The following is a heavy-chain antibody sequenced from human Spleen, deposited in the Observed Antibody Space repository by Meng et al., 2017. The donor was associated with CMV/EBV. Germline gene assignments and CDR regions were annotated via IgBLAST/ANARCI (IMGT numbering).Heavy chain of an antibody. Sequence: ASVKVSCKTSGYTFTSYYMHWVRQAPGQGLEWMGWINPNSGGTNYAQKFQGRVTMTRDTSISTAYMELSRLRSDDTAVYYCAAISGSYPFDYWGQGTLVTVSS. CDR1: GYTFTSYY. CDR2: INPNSGGT. J-gene: IGHJ4*02. CDR3: AAISGSYPFDY. V-gene: IGHV1-2*02. D-gene: IGHD1-26*01.